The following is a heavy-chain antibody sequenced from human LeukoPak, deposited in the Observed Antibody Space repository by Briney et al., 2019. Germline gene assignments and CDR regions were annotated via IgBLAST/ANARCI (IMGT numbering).Heavy chain of an antibody. V-gene: IGHV1-46*01. Sequence: ASVKVSFKASGYTFTNFYMHWVRQAPGQGLEWMGLIHPSDGDTKYAQEFQDRVTMTRDTSTSTVYMELSSLRFEDTAVYYCARDGAPYGDYVRFSRLDDYWGQGTLVTVSS. CDR3: ARDGAPYGDYVRFSRLDDY. CDR2: IHPSDGDT. CDR1: GYTFTNFY. D-gene: IGHD4-17*01. J-gene: IGHJ4*02.